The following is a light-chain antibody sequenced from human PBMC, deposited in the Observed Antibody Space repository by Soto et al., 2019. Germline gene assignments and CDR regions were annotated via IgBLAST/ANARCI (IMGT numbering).Light chain of an antibody. CDR1: QSVGSY. J-gene: IGKJ1*01. CDR3: QQRSNWPLGT. CDR2: DAS. Sequence: EIVLTQSLATLSLSPGERATLSCRASQSVGSYLAWYQQKPGQAPRLLIFDASNRATGIPARFSGSGSGTDFTLTISSLEPEDFAVYYCQQRSNWPLGTFGQGTKVEIK. V-gene: IGKV3-11*01.